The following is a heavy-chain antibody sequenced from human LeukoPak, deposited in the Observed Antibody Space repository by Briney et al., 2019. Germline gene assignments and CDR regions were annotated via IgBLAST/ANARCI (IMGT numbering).Heavy chain of an antibody. CDR1: GFTFSSYW. CDR3: ARWAGPPTYYGMAV. V-gene: IGHV3-74*01. J-gene: IGHJ6*02. D-gene: IGHD6-19*01. CDR2: INSDGSST. Sequence: PGGSLRLSCAASGFTFSSYWMRWVRQAPGKRLGCVSRINSDGSSTSYADSVKGRFTISRDNAKNTLYLQMNSLRAEDTAVYYCARWAGPPTYYGMAVWGQGTTVTVSS.